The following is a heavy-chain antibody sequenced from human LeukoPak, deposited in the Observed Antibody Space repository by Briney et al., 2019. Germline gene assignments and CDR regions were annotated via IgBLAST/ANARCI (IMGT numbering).Heavy chain of an antibody. CDR3: ARQDTIFGVAPLFDY. D-gene: IGHD3-3*01. Sequence: SETLSLTCTVSGGSISSSSYYWGWIRQPPGKGLEWIGSIYYSGSTYYNPSLKSRVTISVDTSKNQFSLKLSSVTAADTAVYYCARQDTIFGVAPLFDYWGQGTLVTVSS. CDR1: GGSISSSSYY. CDR2: IYYSGST. V-gene: IGHV4-39*01. J-gene: IGHJ4*02.